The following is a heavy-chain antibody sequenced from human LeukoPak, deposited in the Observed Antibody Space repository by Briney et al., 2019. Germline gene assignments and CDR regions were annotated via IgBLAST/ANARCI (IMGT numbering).Heavy chain of an antibody. D-gene: IGHD3-10*01. CDR1: GGSISSYY. CDR3: ARHLIRGVIIWFDP. J-gene: IGHJ5*02. CDR2: IYYSGST. V-gene: IGHV4-59*08. Sequence: SETLSLTCTVSGGSISSYYWSWIRQPPGKGLEWIGYIYYSGSTNYNPSLKSRVTISVDTSKNQFSLKLSSVTAADTAGYYCARHLIRGVIIWFDPWGQGTLVTVSS.